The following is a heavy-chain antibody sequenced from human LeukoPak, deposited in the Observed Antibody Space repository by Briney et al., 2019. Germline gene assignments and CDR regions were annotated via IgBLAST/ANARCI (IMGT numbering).Heavy chain of an antibody. D-gene: IGHD3-22*01. Sequence: ASVKVSCKASGYTFSGSYVHWVRQAPGHGLEWMGWINPNTGGTTYAQEFQGRVTMTRDTSISTAYMELSRLRSDDTAVYYCARDYHDSSGHTYYFDNWSQGTLVTVSS. V-gene: IGHV1-2*02. CDR3: ARDYHDSSGHTYYFDN. J-gene: IGHJ4*02. CDR2: INPNTGGT. CDR1: GYTFSGSY.